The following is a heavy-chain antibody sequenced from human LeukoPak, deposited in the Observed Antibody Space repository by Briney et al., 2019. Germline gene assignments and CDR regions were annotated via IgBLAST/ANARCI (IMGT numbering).Heavy chain of an antibody. V-gene: IGHV4-59*12. CDR1: GGPINNYY. CDR2: IYHTGET. CDR3: ARDALTCTTTACSDYLDF. D-gene: IGHD1-14*01. J-gene: IGHJ4*02. Sequence: SETLSLTCTVSGGPINNYYWTWLRQSPGKGLEYIGYIYHTGETDYNPSLKSRVTISLDSSKKQFSLKMTSMTAADTAVYYCARDALTCTTTACSDYLDFWGQGTPVTVSS.